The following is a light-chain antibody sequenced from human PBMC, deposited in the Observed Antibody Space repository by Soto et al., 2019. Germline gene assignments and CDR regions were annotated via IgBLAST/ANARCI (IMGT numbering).Light chain of an antibody. CDR3: SSFTSGSTL. CDR1: SSDVGGYNF. Sequence: QSALTQPASVSGSPGQSITISCTGTSSDVGGYNFVSWYQQHPGKAPKLMIYEVSNRPSGVSNRFSGSKSGNMASLTISGLQAEDEADYYCSSFTSGSTLFGTGTKLTVL. CDR2: EVS. J-gene: IGLJ1*01. V-gene: IGLV2-14*01.